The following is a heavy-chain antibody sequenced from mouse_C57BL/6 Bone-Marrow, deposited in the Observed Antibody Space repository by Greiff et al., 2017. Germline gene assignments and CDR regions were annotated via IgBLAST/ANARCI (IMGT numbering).Heavy chain of an antibody. Sequence: VKLMESGAELVRPGTSVKMSCKASGYTFTNYWIGWAKQRPGHGLEWIGDIYPGGGYTNYNEKFKGKATLTADKSSSTAYMQFSSLTAEDSAIYYCARLAGLLRYVVDYWGQGTSVTVSS. CDR1: GYTFTNYW. J-gene: IGHJ4*01. V-gene: IGHV1-63*01. CDR2: IYPGGGYT. D-gene: IGHD2-3*01. CDR3: ARLAGLLRYVVDY.